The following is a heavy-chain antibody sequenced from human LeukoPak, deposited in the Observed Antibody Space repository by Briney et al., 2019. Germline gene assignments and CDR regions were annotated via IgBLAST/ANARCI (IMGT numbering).Heavy chain of an antibody. CDR1: GGSISSSSYY. J-gene: IGHJ6*03. Sequence: SETLSLTCTVSGGSISSSSYYWGWIRQPPGKGLEWIGSIYYSGSTYYNPSLKSRVTISVDTSSNQFSLTLSSVTAADTAVYHCARDIRSHNGPGGYYYYYMDVWGKGTTVTVSS. CDR2: IYYSGST. D-gene: IGHD2-8*01. V-gene: IGHV4-39*07. CDR3: ARDIRSHNGPGGYYYYYMDV.